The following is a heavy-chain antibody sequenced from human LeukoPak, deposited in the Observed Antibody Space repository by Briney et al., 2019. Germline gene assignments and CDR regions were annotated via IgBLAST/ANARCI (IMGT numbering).Heavy chain of an antibody. CDR3: VIVRGYFDSSGSDY. J-gene: IGHJ4*02. CDR1: GFTLSSYT. Sequence: GGCLRSSSSASGFTLSSYTIHWVRQAPCKGLESVSAITNIGGNTYYAESVKGRFTVSRDNSKNTVYLQMSSLRAEDTAVYYCVIVRGYFDSSGSDYWGQGTLVTVSS. CDR2: ITNIGGNT. D-gene: IGHD3-9*01. V-gene: IGHV3-64D*06.